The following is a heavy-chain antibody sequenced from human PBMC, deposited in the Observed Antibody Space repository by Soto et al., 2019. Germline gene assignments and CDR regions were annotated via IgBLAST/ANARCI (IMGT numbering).Heavy chain of an antibody. CDR2: ISYDGSNK. Sequence: QVQLVESGGGVVQPGRSLRLSCAASGFTFSSYVMHWVRQAPGKGLEWVALISYDGSNKYYADSVKGRFTISRDNSKNTLYLQMNSLRAEDTAVYYCAKNRGYSSGFPTDCLGQGTLVTVSS. CDR3: AKNRGYSSGFPTDC. V-gene: IGHV3-30*18. J-gene: IGHJ4*02. D-gene: IGHD5-18*01. CDR1: GFTFSSYV.